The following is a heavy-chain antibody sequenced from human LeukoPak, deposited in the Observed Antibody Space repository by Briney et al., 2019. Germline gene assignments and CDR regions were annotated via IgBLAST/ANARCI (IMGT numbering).Heavy chain of an antibody. D-gene: IGHD3-3*01. CDR1: GGSISSSRYF. V-gene: IGHV4-39*01. CDR2: TYYSGNT. J-gene: IGHJ4*02. Sequence: SETLSLTCTVSGGSISSSRYFWGWIRQPPGKGLEWIGNTYYSGNTYYNPSLKSRVTISVDTSKNQFSLKLSSVTAADTAVYYCARQDFWSGYYYDYWGQGTLVTVSS. CDR3: ARQDFWSGYYYDY.